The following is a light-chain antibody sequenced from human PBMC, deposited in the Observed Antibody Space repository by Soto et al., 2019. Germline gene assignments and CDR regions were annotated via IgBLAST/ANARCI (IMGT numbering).Light chain of an antibody. J-gene: IGLJ1*01. CDR2: GNS. Sequence: QSVLTQPPSVSGAPGQRVTISCTGSSSNIGAGYDVHWYQRLPGTAPKLLIYGNSNRPSGVPDRFSGSKSGTSAPLAITGLQAEDEADYYCQSYDSSLSGYVFGTGTKLTVL. V-gene: IGLV1-40*01. CDR3: QSYDSSLSGYV. CDR1: SSNIGAGYD.